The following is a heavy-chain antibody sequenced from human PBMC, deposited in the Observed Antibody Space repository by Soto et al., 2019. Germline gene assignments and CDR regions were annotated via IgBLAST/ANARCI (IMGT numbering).Heavy chain of an antibody. CDR3: ARDSSGWLQQYYFDY. CDR1: GYTITGYY. CDR2: INPNSGGT. Sequence: QVQLVQSGAEVKKPGASVKVSCKASGYTITGYYMHWVRQAPGQGLEWMGWINPNSGGTNYAQKFQGRVTMTRDTSISTAYMELSRLRSDDTAVYYCARDSSGWLQQYYFDYWGQGTLVTVSP. V-gene: IGHV1-2*02. J-gene: IGHJ4*02. D-gene: IGHD5-18*01.